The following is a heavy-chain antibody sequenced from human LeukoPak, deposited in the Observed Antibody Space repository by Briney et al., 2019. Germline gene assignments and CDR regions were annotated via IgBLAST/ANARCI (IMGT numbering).Heavy chain of an antibody. D-gene: IGHD6-6*01. CDR2: IRYDGSNK. CDR3: AKNPSSSSFQFFDY. Sequence: GGSLRLSCAASGFTFSSYGMHWVRQAPGKGLEWVAFIRYDGSNKYYADSVKGRFTISRDNSKNTLYLQMNSLRAEDTAVYYCAKNPSSSSFQFFDYWGQGTLVTVSS. J-gene: IGHJ4*02. CDR1: GFTFSSYG. V-gene: IGHV3-30*02.